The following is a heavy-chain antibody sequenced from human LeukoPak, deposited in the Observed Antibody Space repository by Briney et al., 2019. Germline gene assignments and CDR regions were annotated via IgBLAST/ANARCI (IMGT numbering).Heavy chain of an antibody. CDR1: GFPFSNYA. V-gene: IGHV3-23*01. CDR3: ARDSVPLGAPGENGDFFDC. CDR2: IGVNT. J-gene: IGHJ4*01. D-gene: IGHD3-16*01. Sequence: PGESLRLSCAAPGFPFSNYAMSWVRQAPAKGLELVSDIGVNTYYADSVYARYTLARDNAKNTLYLQMDRLSAEDTALYYCARDSVPLGAPGENGDFFDCWGQGTLVTVSS.